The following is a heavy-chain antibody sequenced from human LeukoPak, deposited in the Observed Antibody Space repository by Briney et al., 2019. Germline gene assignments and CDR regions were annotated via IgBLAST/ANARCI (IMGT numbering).Heavy chain of an antibody. CDR3: AREEAAAGGNWFDP. Sequence: SETLSLTCTVSGGSISSYYWSWIRQPPGKGLEWIGHIYYSGSTNYNPSLKSRVTISVDTSKNQFSLKLSSVTAADTAVYYCAREEAAAGGNWFDPWGQGTLVTVSS. D-gene: IGHD6-13*01. J-gene: IGHJ5*02. CDR1: GGSISSYY. V-gene: IGHV4-59*01. CDR2: IYYSGST.